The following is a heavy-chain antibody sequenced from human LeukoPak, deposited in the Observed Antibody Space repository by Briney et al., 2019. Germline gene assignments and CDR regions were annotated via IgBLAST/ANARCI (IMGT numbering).Heavy chain of an antibody. D-gene: IGHD1-26*01. CDR3: ARDSVGAKVFDY. CDR1: GGSISSSSYY. J-gene: IGHJ4*02. CDR2: IYYSGST. Sequence: SETLSLTCTVSGGSISSSSYYWGWIRQPPGKGLEWIGSIYYSGSTYYNPSLKSRVTISVDTSKDQFSPKLSSVTAADTAVYYCARDSVGAKVFDYWGQGTLVTVSS. V-gene: IGHV4-39*07.